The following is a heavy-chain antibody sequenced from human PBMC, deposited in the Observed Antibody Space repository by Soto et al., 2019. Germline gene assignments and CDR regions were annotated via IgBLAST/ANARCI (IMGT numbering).Heavy chain of an antibody. CDR3: ARPKGTYSSGYYYFDF. J-gene: IGHJ4*02. D-gene: IGHD6-19*01. CDR2: IIPLFGTA. CDR1: GGTFSTYA. Sequence: QVQLKQSGGEVKQPGSSVRVSCKTSGGTFSTYAINWVRQAPGQGLEWMGAIIPLFGTADYSQKFQGRVTITADESTSTAYMELSSLRFDDTAVYFCARPKGTYSSGYYYFDFWGQGTLVTVSS. V-gene: IGHV1-69*01.